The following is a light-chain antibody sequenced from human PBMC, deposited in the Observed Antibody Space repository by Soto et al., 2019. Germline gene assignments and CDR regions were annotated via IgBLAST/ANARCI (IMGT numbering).Light chain of an antibody. Sequence: QLVLTQPPSVSGAPGQRVTISCTGSSSNIGAGYDVHWYQHLPGTVPKLLIYTNSNRPSGVPDRFSGSRSGTSASLAITGLQAEDEADYYCQSYDRSLSGLVFGGGTKLTVL. CDR3: QSYDRSLSGLV. J-gene: IGLJ2*01. V-gene: IGLV1-40*01. CDR2: TNS. CDR1: SSNIGAGYD.